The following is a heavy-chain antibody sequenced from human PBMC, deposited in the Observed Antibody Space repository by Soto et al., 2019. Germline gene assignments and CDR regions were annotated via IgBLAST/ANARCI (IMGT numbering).Heavy chain of an antibody. CDR1: GGTFSSYA. V-gene: IGHV1-69*13. D-gene: IGHD3-22*01. J-gene: IGHJ6*02. CDR3: ARLLPYYYYYYGMDV. Sequence: SVKVSCKASGGTFSSYAISWVRQAPGQGLEWMGGIIPIFGTANYAQKFQGRVTITADESTSTAYMELSSLRSEDTAVYYCARLLPYYYYYYGMDVWGQGTTVTVSS. CDR2: IIPIFGTA.